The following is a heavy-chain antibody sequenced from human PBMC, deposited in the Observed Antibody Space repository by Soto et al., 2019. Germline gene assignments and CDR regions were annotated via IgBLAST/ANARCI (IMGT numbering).Heavy chain of an antibody. CDR2: ISGSDGTT. V-gene: IGHV3-23*01. CDR1: GFTFSSSA. D-gene: IGHD1-26*01. CDR3: AKVTPYSASYYYFDY. J-gene: IGHJ4*02. Sequence: EVQLLESGGGLVQPGGSLRLSCAASGFTFSSSAMSWVRQPPGKGLEWVSTISGSDGTTYYADSVKGRFTFSRDISRNTLYLQMNSLRAEDTAIYYCAKVTPYSASYYYFDYWGQGTLVTVSS.